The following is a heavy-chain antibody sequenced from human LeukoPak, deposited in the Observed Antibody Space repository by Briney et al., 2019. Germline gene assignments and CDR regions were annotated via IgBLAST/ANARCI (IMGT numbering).Heavy chain of an antibody. V-gene: IGHV3-9*01. CDR3: AKGRRFLEWWDSFDY. D-gene: IGHD3-3*01. CDR1: GFTFDDYA. CDR2: ISWNSGSI. Sequence: PGGSLRLSCAASGFTFDDYAMHWVRQAPGKGLEWVSGISWNSGSIGYADSVKGRFTISRDSAKNSLYLQMNSLRAEDTALYYCAKGRRFLEWWDSFDYWGQGTLVTVSS. J-gene: IGHJ4*02.